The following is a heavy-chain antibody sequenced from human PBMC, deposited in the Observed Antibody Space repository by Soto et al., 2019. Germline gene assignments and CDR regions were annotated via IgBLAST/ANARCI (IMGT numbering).Heavy chain of an antibody. CDR1: GGTFSSYT. D-gene: IGHD2-2*01. J-gene: IGHJ6*03. CDR3: ARSLVVPAATYYMDV. Sequence: SVKVSCKASGGTFSSYTISWVRQAPGQGLEWMGRIIPILGIANYAQKFQGRVTITADKSTSTAYMELSSLRSEDTAVYYCARSLVVPAATYYMDVWGKGTTVTVSS. V-gene: IGHV1-69*02. CDR2: IIPILGIA.